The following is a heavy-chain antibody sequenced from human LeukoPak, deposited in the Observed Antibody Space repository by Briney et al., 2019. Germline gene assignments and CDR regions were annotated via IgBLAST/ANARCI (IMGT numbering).Heavy chain of an antibody. CDR1: GFTFSSYG. J-gene: IGHJ4*02. CDR2: ISSDESDK. D-gene: IGHD4-23*01. Sequence: GGSLRLSCAASGFTFSSYGMHWVRQAPGKGLEWVAVISSDESDKYYADSVKGRFTISRDNSKNTMYLQMNSLRDEDTAVYYCAKGSATTVVTIDYWGQGTLVTVSS. CDR3: AKGSATTVVTIDY. V-gene: IGHV3-30*18.